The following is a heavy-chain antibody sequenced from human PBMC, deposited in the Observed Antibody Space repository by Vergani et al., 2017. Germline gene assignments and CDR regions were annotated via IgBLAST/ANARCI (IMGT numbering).Heavy chain of an antibody. D-gene: IGHD1-26*01. CDR2: INHSGRT. Sequence: QVQLQQWGAGLLKPSETLSLTCAVYGGSFSGYYWSWVRPPPGTGLEWIGEINHSGRTNYNPSLKSRVTITVDTSKNQLSPKLSSVTAADTAVYYCARGRRSGRHHFDPWGQGTLVTGSS. V-gene: IGHV4-34*01. CDR1: GGSFSGYY. CDR3: ARGRRSGRHHFDP. J-gene: IGHJ5*02.